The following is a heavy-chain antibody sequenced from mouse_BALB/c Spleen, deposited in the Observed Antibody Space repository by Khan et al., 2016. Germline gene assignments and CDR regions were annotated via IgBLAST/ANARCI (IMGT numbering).Heavy chain of an antibody. D-gene: IGHD2-2*01. CDR3: AGGYDGGPMDY. Sequence: VQLKESGAELVKPGASVKLSCTASGFNTKDTYMHWVKQRPEQGLEWIGRIDPANGNTKYVPKFQGQSTITADTSSNTAYLQLRSLTSEVTAVYYCAGGYDGGPMDYWRQGTSVTVSS. V-gene: IGHV14-3*02. CDR1: GFNTKDTY. CDR2: IDPANGNT. J-gene: IGHJ4*01.